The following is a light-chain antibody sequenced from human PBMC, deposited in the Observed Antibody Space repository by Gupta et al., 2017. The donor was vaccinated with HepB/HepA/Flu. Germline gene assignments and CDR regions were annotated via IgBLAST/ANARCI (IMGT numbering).Light chain of an antibody. J-gene: IGLJ1*01. Sequence: SYVLTQPPSVSVAPGKTARITCGGNNIGSKSVHWYQQKPGQAPVLVIYYDSDRPSGIPERFSGSNSGNTATLTISRVEAGDEADYYCQVWDSSSDREVFGTGTKVTVL. CDR2: YDS. CDR1: NIGSKS. V-gene: IGLV3-21*04. CDR3: QVWDSSSDREV.